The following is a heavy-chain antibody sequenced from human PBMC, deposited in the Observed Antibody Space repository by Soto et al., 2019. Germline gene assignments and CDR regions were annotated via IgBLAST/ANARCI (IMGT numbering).Heavy chain of an antibody. V-gene: IGHV4-4*02. CDR3: ARDSPGIAAAGSFNWFDP. Sequence: SETLSLTCAVSGGSIISSNCLSLFRHPPGKVLEWIGEIYHSGSTNYNPSLKSRVTISVDKSKNQFSLKLSSVTAADTAVYYCARDSPGIAAAGSFNWFDPWGQGTLVTVSS. D-gene: IGHD6-13*01. J-gene: IGHJ5*02. CDR2: IYHSGST. CDR1: GGSIISSNC.